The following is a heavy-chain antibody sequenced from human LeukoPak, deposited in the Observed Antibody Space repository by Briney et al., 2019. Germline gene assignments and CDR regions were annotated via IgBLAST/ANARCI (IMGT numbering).Heavy chain of an antibody. CDR2: ISGSSSYI. D-gene: IGHD2-15*01. CDR1: GFSFSSYS. J-gene: IGHJ5*02. Sequence: GGSLRLSCAASGFSFSSYSLNWVRQAPGKGLEWVSSISGSSSYIYYADSVKGRFTISRNNAKKSLFLQMNSLRAEDTAVYYCARDGRGDYCSGGSCLMFDPWGQGTLVTVSS. CDR3: ARDGRGDYCSGGSCLMFDP. V-gene: IGHV3-21*01.